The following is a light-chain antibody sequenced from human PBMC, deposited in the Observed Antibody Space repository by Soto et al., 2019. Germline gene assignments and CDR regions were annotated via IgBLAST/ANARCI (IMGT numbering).Light chain of an antibody. CDR3: QQANSFPLT. CDR2: AAS. J-gene: IGKJ3*01. CDR1: QGISSW. V-gene: IGKV1-12*01. Sequence: DIQMTPSQSSVSASVGDRVTITCTASQGISSWFACYQQKPGQAPKLPIYAASSLQSGVPSRFSVSGSGTAFTLTIGSLQPEDFATYYGQQANSFPLTFGPGTKVDIK.